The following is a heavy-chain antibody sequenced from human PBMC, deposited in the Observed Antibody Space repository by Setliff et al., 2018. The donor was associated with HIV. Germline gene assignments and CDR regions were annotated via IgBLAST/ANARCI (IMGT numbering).Heavy chain of an antibody. CDR2: IKSKTDGGTT. CDR3: ATVAHSSALDY. J-gene: IGHJ4*02. D-gene: IGHD6-19*01. V-gene: IGHV3-15*01. Sequence: GGSLRLSCAASGFTFSNAWMSWVRQAPGKGLEWVGLIKSKTDGGTTDYAAPVKDRFTISRDDSKNTLYLQMNSLKSEDTAVYYCATVAHSSALDYWGQGTLVTVSS. CDR1: GFTFSNAW.